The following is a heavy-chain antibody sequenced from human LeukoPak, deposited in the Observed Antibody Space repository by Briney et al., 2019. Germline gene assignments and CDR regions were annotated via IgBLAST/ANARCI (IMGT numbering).Heavy chain of an antibody. CDR1: TFSFSEYP. D-gene: IGHD1-1*01. CDR2: ISAGGDGT. J-gene: IGHJ3*02. CDR3: AKSLLTTATGTGRASDI. Sequence: GGSLRLSCAASTFSFSEYPMGWVRQVPGKGLEWVSGISAGGDGTYYADPVKGRFTISRDNSKNTLFLQMNSLRAEDTAKYYCAKSLLTTATGTGRASDIWGQGTMVTVSS. V-gene: IGHV3-23*01.